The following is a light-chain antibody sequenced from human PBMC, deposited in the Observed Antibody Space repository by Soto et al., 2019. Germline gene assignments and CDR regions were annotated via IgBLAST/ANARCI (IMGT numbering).Light chain of an antibody. CDR1: QSVSGN. J-gene: IGKJ5*01. CDR3: HQRSNWPPDT. Sequence: EIVMTQSPTTLSVSPGERATLSCRASQSVSGNLAWYQQRPGQAPRLLIYGASTRATGVPARFSGSGSGTDFTLTISSLEPEDFAVYYCHQRSNWPPDTFGQGTRLEI. CDR2: GAS. V-gene: IGKV3-11*01.